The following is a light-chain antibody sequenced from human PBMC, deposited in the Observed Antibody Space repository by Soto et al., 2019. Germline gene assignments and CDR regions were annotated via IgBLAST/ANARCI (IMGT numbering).Light chain of an antibody. Sequence: DIMMTQTPLSLSVTLGQPASISCRSNQSLVHSDGIAYFSWFQQRPGRSPRRLIYKVSNRDSGVPARFSGSGSGTDFALKISRVEAEDVGVYYCMQGTHWPITFGQGTRLEI. CDR1: QSLVHSDGIAY. CDR2: KVS. J-gene: IGKJ5*01. V-gene: IGKV2-30*02. CDR3: MQGTHWPIT.